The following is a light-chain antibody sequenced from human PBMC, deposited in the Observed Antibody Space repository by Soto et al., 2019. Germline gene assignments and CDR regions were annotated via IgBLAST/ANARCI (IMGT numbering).Light chain of an antibody. Sequence: QSALTQPASVSGSPGQSITLSCTGTSSDVGGYNYVSWYQQHPGKAPKLMIYEVSNRPSGVSNRFSGSKSGETASLTISGLQAEDEAAYYCSSYTSSSTRVVFGGGTKLTVL. CDR3: SSYTSSSTRVV. V-gene: IGLV2-14*01. J-gene: IGLJ2*01. CDR2: EVS. CDR1: SSDVGGYNY.